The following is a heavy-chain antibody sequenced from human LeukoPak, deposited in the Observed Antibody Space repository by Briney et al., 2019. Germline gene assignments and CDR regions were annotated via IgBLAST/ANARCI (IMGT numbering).Heavy chain of an antibody. CDR2: IKQDGSEK. Sequence: GGSLRLSCAASGFTFSSYWMSWVRQAPGKGLEWVANIKQDGSEKYYVDSVKGRFTISRDNAENSLFLQMNGLRPEDTAVFYCARGQYTDGLSYWGQGTLVTVSS. D-gene: IGHD5-24*01. CDR1: GFTFSSYW. CDR3: ARGQYTDGLSY. J-gene: IGHJ4*02. V-gene: IGHV3-7*03.